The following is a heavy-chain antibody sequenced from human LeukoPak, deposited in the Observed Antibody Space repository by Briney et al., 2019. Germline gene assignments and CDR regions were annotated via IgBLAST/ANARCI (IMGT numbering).Heavy chain of an antibody. CDR1: GYTFTGYY. J-gene: IGHJ4*02. CDR3: AREGSGWYGNFDY. V-gene: IGHV1-2*02. Sequence: ASVKVSCKASGYTFTGYYMHWVRRAPGQGLEWMGWINPDSGGTNYAQKFQGRVTMTRDTSISTAYMEVSRLRSDDTAVYYCAREGSGWYGNFDYWGQGTLVTVSS. D-gene: IGHD6-19*01. CDR2: INPDSGGT.